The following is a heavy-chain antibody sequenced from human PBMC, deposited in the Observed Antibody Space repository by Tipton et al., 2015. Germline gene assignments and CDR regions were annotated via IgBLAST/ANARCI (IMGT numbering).Heavy chain of an antibody. V-gene: IGHV4-34*01. CDR1: GGSLSGYY. CDR3: ARGPTIVVSPTASYYHGMDV. D-gene: IGHD2-15*01. J-gene: IGHJ6*02. Sequence: TLSLTYAVYGGSLSGYYWNWIRQPPGKGLEWIGEINHSGSTNYNASLKSRVSISLDTSKNRFSLNLSSVTAADTAVYYCARGPTIVVSPTASYYHGMDVWGPGTTVTVSS. CDR2: INHSGST.